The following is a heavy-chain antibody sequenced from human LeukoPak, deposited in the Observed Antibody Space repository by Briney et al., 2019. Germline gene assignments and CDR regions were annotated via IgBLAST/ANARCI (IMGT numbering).Heavy chain of an antibody. D-gene: IGHD3-3*01. CDR3: ARGAIFGVVINHFDY. J-gene: IGHJ4*02. V-gene: IGHV1-8*01. CDR2: MSPNSGDT. Sequence: ASVKVSCTASGYTFTSYDFNWVRQATGQRPEWMGWMSPNSGDTGYAQKFQDRVTMTRNTSISTAYMELSSLRSDDTAVYYCARGAIFGVVINHFDYWGQGTLVTVSS. CDR1: GYTFTSYD.